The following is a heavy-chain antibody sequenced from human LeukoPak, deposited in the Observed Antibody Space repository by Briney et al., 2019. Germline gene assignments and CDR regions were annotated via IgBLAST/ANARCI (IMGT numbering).Heavy chain of an antibody. CDR1: AFIFSGHW. CDR2: IKEDGSER. J-gene: IGHJ4*02. D-gene: IGHD1-26*01. Sequence: GGSLRLSCEGSAFIFSGHWMNWVRQTPGKGLEWVASIKEDGSERQYVDSMKGRFSISRDNTKGSLFLQLNSLRAEDTAVYYCAREAVGAIYFDYWGQGTLVTVSS. V-gene: IGHV3-7*03. CDR3: AREAVGAIYFDY.